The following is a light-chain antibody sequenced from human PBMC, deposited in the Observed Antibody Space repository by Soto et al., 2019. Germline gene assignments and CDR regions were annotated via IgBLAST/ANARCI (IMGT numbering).Light chain of an antibody. CDR2: DAS. CDR1: QSISSW. V-gene: IGKV1-5*01. Sequence: DIQITQSPSTLSASVGDRVTITCRASQSISSWLAWYQQKPGKAPKVLIFDASSLESGVPSRFSGSGSATEFTLTISSLQPDDFATYYCQQYSTYPWTFGQGTKVDTK. J-gene: IGKJ1*01. CDR3: QQYSTYPWT.